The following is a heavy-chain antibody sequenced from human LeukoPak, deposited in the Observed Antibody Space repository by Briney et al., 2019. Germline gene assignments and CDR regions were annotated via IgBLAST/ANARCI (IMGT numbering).Heavy chain of an antibody. D-gene: IGHD5-24*01. J-gene: IGHJ4*02. CDR2: LWEDGSNK. CDR1: GFSVTSYV. Sequence: HPGGSLRLSCAASGFSVTSYVMHSVRQAPGKWLEWVAVLWEDGSNKNYTDSVKGRFIISRDNSKNTMHLQMNSLRAEDTGVYYCARLHRDAYNFRWGQGTLVTVSS. CDR3: ARLHRDAYNFR. V-gene: IGHV3-33*01.